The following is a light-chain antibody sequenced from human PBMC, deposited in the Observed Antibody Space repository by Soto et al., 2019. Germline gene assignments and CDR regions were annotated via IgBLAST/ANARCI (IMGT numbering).Light chain of an antibody. CDR1: LSVSVY. CDR3: HQLQYWPPIT. V-gene: IGKV3-11*01. J-gene: IGKJ5*01. CDR2: DAS. Sequence: VVLTQSPATLSLSPGERATLSCRTSLSVSVYLDWYQQKPGQDPRLLISDASNRATGIPARFSGSGAGTDFTLTIGSFEPEDFAVYYCHQLQYWPPITFGQGTRLEIK.